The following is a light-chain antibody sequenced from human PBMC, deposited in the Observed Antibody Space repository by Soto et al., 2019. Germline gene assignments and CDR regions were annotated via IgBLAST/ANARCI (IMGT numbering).Light chain of an antibody. CDR2: AAS. CDR1: QSISSS. V-gene: IGKV1-39*01. J-gene: IGKJ4*01. Sequence: DIQMTQSPSSLSAFVTDRVTITCRASQSISSSLNWYQQKFGEAPKLLIYAASSLPSGVPSRFSGSGSGTDFTLTISSLQPEDFAAYYCQQSYSTPLTFGGGTKVEIK. CDR3: QQSYSTPLT.